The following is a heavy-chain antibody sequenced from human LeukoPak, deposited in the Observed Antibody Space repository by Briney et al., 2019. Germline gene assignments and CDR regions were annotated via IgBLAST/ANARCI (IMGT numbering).Heavy chain of an antibody. Sequence: PSETLSLTCNVSGGSISIDYWSLIRQPPGKGLEWIGYIYYDGTTKYRPSLKSRVTIAVDIYKNHFSLKLTSVTAAYTAVYYCARLLRSLTTSALWYFDVWGRGILVTVSS. V-gene: IGHV4-59*08. CDR3: ARLLRSLTTSALWYFDV. J-gene: IGHJ2*01. CDR2: IYYDGTT. D-gene: IGHD4-17*01. CDR1: GGSISIDY.